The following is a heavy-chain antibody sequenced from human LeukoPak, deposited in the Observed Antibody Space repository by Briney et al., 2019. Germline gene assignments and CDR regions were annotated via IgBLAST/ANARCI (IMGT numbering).Heavy chain of an antibody. J-gene: IGHJ4*02. CDR1: GFTFSSYA. D-gene: IGHD1-26*01. CDR2: ISYDGSNK. V-gene: IGHV3-30*04. CDR3: ARDRLSIVGATGLFDY. Sequence: SGGSLRLSCAASGFTFSSYAMHWVRQAPGKGLEWVAVISYDGSNKYYADSVKGRFTISRDNSKNTLYLQMNSLRAEDTAVYYCARDRLSIVGATGLFDYWGQGTLVTVSS.